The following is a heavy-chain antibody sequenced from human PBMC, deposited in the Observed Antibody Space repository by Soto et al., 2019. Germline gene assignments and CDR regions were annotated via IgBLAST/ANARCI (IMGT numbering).Heavy chain of an antibody. D-gene: IGHD4-17*01. CDR3: AKDSSYGDFDYYYYGMDV. CDR2: IRYDGSNI. V-gene: IGHV3-30*02. CDR1: GVIFIGFG. J-gene: IGHJ6*02. Sequence: AGGSLRLSCAASGVIFIGFGMHWVRQAPGKGLEWVAVIRYDGSNIYCADSVKGRFTISRDNSKNTLYLQMNSLRAEDTAVYYCAKDSSYGDFDYYYYGMDVWGQGTTVTVSS.